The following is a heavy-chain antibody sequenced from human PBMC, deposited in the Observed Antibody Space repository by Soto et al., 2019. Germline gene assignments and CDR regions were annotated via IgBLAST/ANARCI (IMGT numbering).Heavy chain of an antibody. D-gene: IGHD3-10*01. Sequence: GASVKVSCKASGGTFSSYAISWVRQAPGQGLEWMGWISAYNGTTNYAQKLQGRVTMTTDKSTSTAYMELRSLRSEDTAVYYCARVRYYYGDYFDYWGQGTLVTVSS. J-gene: IGHJ4*02. CDR2: ISAYNGTT. V-gene: IGHV1-18*01. CDR3: ARVRYYYGDYFDY. CDR1: GGTFSSYA.